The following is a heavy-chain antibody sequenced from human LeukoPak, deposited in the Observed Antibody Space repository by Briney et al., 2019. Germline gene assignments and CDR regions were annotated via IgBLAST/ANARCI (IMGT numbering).Heavy chain of an antibody. J-gene: IGHJ4*02. CDR1: GYSFTGYF. D-gene: IGHD6-13*01. CDR3: ARDGTGISWGGPDY. CDR2: IDPNSGDT. Sequence: ASVKVSCKASGYSFTGYFIHWVRQAPGQGLEWMGCIDPNSGDTKYAQKFQGRVSMPRDTSTRTAYMELSSLRVEDTAVYYCARDGTGISWGGPDYWGQGTLVTVSS. V-gene: IGHV1-2*02.